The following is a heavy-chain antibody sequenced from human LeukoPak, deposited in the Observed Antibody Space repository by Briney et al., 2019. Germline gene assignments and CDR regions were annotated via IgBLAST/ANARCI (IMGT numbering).Heavy chain of an antibody. Sequence: SETLSLTCNVSGGSFSGYYWTWIRQPPKKGLEWIGEVSHSGSTHYNPSLRSRVIISLDTSTEQVSLRLSSVTAADTAVYYCARQPIVGAKTDAFDIWGQGTMVTVSS. CDR2: VSHSGST. D-gene: IGHD1-26*01. CDR1: GGSFSGYY. CDR3: ARQPIVGAKTDAFDI. V-gene: IGHV4-34*01. J-gene: IGHJ3*02.